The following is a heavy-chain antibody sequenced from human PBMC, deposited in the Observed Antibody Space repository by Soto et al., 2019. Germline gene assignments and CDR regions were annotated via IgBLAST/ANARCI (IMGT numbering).Heavy chain of an antibody. CDR2: ISAYNGNT. V-gene: IGHV1-18*04. CDR3: ARVLYDSSGYPDEFDY. D-gene: IGHD3-22*01. Sequence: QVQLVQSGADVKKPGASVKVACKAAVYTFTSYGISWVRQAPGPGLEWMGWISAYNGNTNYAQKHQGRVTMTTDTSTSTAYMDLRSLRPDDTAVYYWARVLYDSSGYPDEFDYWGQGTLVTVSS. J-gene: IGHJ4*02. CDR1: VYTFTSYG.